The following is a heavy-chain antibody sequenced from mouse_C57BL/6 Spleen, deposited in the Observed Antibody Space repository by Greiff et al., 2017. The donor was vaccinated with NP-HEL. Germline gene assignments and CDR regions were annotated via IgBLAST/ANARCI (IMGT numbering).Heavy chain of an antibody. D-gene: IGHD2-14*01. CDR3: AREVPYEFDY. CDR2: ISYDGSN. CDR1: GYSITSGYY. Sequence: EVQLQESGPGLVKPSQSLSLTCSVTGYSITSGYYWNWIRQFPGNKLEWMGYISYDGSNNYNPSLKNRISITRDTSKNQFFLKLNSVTTEDTATYYCAREVPYEFDYWGQGTTLTVSS. J-gene: IGHJ2*01. V-gene: IGHV3-6*01.